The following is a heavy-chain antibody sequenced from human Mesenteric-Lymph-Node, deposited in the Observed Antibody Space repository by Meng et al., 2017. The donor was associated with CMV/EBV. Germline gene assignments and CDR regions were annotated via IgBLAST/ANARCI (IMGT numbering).Heavy chain of an antibody. J-gene: IGHJ4*02. CDR2: ITGSGIST. V-gene: IGHV3-23*01. D-gene: IGHD3-10*01. CDR1: GFTFSSYA. CDR3: AKEGGFYYGSGSYLDS. Sequence: SCAASGFTFSSYAMNWVRQAPGKGLEWVSSITGSGISTYYADSLKGQFTISRDNSKNTLYLQVNSLRAEDTAIYYCAKEGGFYYGSGSYLDSWGQGTLVTVSS.